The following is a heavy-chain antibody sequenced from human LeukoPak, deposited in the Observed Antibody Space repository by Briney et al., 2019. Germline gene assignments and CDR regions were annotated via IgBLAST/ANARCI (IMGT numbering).Heavy chain of an antibody. J-gene: IGHJ3*02. Sequence: GGSLRLSCAASGFIFSSCAMHWVRQAPGKGREWVAVISYGGSNKYYADSVKGRFTISRGNSKNTLYLQMNSLRAEDTAVYYCARDYRPANWGSSAFDIWGQGTMVTVSS. D-gene: IGHD7-27*01. CDR2: ISYGGSNK. V-gene: IGHV3-30-3*01. CDR1: GFIFSSCA. CDR3: ARDYRPANWGSSAFDI.